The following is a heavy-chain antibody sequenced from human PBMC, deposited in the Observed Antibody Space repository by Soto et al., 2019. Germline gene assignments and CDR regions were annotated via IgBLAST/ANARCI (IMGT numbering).Heavy chain of an antibody. V-gene: IGHV4-61*01. CDR3: ARDHPATYYYYGMDV. CDR1: GGSVSSGSYY. J-gene: IGHJ6*02. CDR2: IYYSGST. Sequence: SETLSLTCTVSGGSVSSGSYYWSWIRQPPGKGLEWIGYIYYSGSTNYNPSLKSRVTISVDTSKNQFSLKLSSVTAADTAVYYCARDHPATYYYYGMDVWGQGTTVTVSS.